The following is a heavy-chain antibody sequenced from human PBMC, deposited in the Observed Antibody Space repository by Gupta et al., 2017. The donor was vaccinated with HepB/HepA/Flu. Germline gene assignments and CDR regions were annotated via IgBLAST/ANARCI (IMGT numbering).Heavy chain of an antibody. J-gene: IGHJ6*02. V-gene: IGHV3-74*03. CDR3: ARDFDWEGGA. D-gene: IGHD3-9*01. CDR1: GF. CDR2: ISGDGSYK. Sequence: EAQLVESGGDLVQPGGSLSLSFEDSGFIHWLRQFPGKGLVWVSRISGDGSYKQYADSVRGRFTISRDNAKNTVYLQMNSVRVDDTAVYYCARDFDWEGGAWGQGTTVTVSS.